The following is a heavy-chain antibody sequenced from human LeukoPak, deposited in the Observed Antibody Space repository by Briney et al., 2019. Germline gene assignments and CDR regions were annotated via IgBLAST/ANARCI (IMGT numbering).Heavy chain of an antibody. Sequence: ASVKVSCKVSGYTLTELSMHWVRQAPGKGLEWMGGFDPEDGETIYAQKFQGRVTMTEDTSTDTAYMELSSLRSEDTAVYYCATGRYQQWELLPLGYWGQGTLVTVSS. CDR2: FDPEDGET. CDR1: GYTLTELS. CDR3: ATGRYQQWELLPLGY. J-gene: IGHJ4*02. V-gene: IGHV1-24*01. D-gene: IGHD1-26*01.